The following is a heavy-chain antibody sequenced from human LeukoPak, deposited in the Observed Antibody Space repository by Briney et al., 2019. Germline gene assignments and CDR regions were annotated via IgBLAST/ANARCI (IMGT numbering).Heavy chain of an antibody. Sequence: SETLSLTCTVSGASISGHYWNWIRQPPGRGLEWIGYVYSSGSTNYNPSLKSRVTMSVDTSKNQFSLKLSSVTAADTAVYYCARDSSGYNWFDPWGQGTLVTVSS. CDR2: VYSSGST. J-gene: IGHJ5*02. V-gene: IGHV4-59*11. CDR3: ARDSSGYNWFDP. D-gene: IGHD3-22*01. CDR1: GASISGHY.